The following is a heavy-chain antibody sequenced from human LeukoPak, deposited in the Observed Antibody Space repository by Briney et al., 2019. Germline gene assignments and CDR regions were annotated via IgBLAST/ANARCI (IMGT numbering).Heavy chain of an antibody. CDR2: ISSSDSTI. J-gene: IGHJ4*02. Sequence: PGGSLRLSCAASRFTFSSYEMNWVRQAPGKGLEWVSYISSSDSTIYYADSVKGRFTISRDNAKNSLYLQMNSLRAEDTAVYYCALWSYSGSYLNDYWGQGTLVTVSS. V-gene: IGHV3-48*03. D-gene: IGHD1-26*01. CDR1: RFTFSSYE. CDR3: ALWSYSGSYLNDY.